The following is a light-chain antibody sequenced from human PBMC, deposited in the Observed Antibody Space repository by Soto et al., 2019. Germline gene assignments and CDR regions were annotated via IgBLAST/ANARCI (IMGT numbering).Light chain of an antibody. CDR1: QSVSKKY. J-gene: IGKJ1*01. V-gene: IGKV3-20*01. Sequence: VLTQSPGPLSLSAGESATLSCRASQSVSKKYLAWYKQKTGKTPRSLIYGDSNRANGIPDRLSGSGSGTDLNLTISRLEPEDFAVYYCQQYGSSPWTFGQGTKVDIK. CDR3: QQYGSSPWT. CDR2: GDS.